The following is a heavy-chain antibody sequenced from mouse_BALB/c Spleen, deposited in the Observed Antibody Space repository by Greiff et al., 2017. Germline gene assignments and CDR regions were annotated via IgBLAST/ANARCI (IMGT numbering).Heavy chain of an antibody. CDR2: INPYYGST. V-gene: IGHV1-39*01. CDR1: GYSFTDYI. CDR3: ARRGSYWYFDV. Sequence: VQLQQTGPELVKPGASVKISCKASGYSFTDYIMLWVKQSHGKSLEWIGNINPYYGSTSYNLKFKGKATLTVDKSSSTAYMQLNSLTSEDSAVYYCARRGSYWYFDVWGAGTTVTVSS. J-gene: IGHJ1*01.